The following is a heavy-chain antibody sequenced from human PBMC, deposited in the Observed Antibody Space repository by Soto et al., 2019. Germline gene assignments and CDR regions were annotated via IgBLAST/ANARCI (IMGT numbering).Heavy chain of an antibody. CDR1: GFTFSSYG. J-gene: IGHJ4*02. CDR3: AKAKTTVTVYYFDY. Sequence: GESLRLSCAASGFTFSSYGMHWVRQAPGKGLEWVAVISYDGSNKYYADSVKGRFTISRDNSKNTLYLQMNSLRAEDTAVYYCAKAKTTVTVYYFDYWGQGTLVTVSS. D-gene: IGHD4-17*01. V-gene: IGHV3-30*18. CDR2: ISYDGSNK.